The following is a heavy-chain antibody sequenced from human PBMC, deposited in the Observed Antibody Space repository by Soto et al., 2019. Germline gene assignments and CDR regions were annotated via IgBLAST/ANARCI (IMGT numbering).Heavy chain of an antibody. V-gene: IGHV4-31*03. CDR2: IYYSGNT. Sequence: QVQLQESGPGLVKPSQTLSLTCTVSGGSISSCGYYWSWIRQHPGKGLEWIGYIYYSGNTYYNPSLKSRVTISVDTSKNQFSLELSSVTAADTAVYYCARGPGSGWYDYWGQGTLVTVSS. J-gene: IGHJ4*02. CDR3: ARGPGSGWYDY. CDR1: GGSISSCGYY. D-gene: IGHD6-19*01.